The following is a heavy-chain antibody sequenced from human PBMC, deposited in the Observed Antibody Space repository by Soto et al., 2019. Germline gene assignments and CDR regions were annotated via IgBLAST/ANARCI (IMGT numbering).Heavy chain of an antibody. J-gene: IGHJ4*02. CDR1: GDTFSFYT. CDR2: VNPILAMS. V-gene: IGHV1-69*02. D-gene: IGHD3-10*01. CDR3: ATSYGSGSSPFDY. Sequence: QVQLVQSGAEVKKPGSSVKVSCKASGDTFSFYTLNWVRQAPGQGFEWVGRVNPILAMSSSAHKFQGRVSMCADKSTAPAYMELRSLRSDATAVYYCATSYGSGSSPFDYWGQGTLVTVSS.